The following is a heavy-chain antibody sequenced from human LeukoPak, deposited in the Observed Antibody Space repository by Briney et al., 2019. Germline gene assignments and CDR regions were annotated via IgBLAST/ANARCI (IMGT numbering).Heavy chain of an antibody. CDR2: IQFDGSNK. CDR3: ARDSGCSSTSCYTGGDY. J-gene: IGHJ4*02. CDR1: GFTFSSYG. V-gene: IGHV3-30*02. Sequence: GGSLRLSCAASGFTFSSYGMHWVRQAPGKGLEWVAFIQFDGSNKYYADSVKGRFTISRDNSKNTLYLQMNSLRAEDTAVYYCARDSGCSSTSCYTGGDYWGQGTLVTVSS. D-gene: IGHD2-2*02.